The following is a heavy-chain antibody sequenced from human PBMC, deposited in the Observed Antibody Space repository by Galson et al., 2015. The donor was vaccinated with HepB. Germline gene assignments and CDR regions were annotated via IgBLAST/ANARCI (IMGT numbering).Heavy chain of an antibody. D-gene: IGHD5-18*01. CDR3: AKLSWIQLWSNHDFDY. CDR1: GFTFSSYA. CDR2: ISGSGGST. Sequence: SLRLSCAASGFTFSSYAMSWVRQAPGKGLEWVSAISGSGGSTYYADSVKGRFTISRDNSKNTLYLQMNSLRAEDTAVYYCAKLSWIQLWSNHDFDYWGQGTLVTVSS. V-gene: IGHV3-23*01. J-gene: IGHJ4*02.